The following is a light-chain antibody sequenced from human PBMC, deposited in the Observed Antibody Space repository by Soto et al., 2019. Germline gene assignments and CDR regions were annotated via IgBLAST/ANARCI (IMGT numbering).Light chain of an antibody. CDR2: RAS. CDR1: QSISRW. V-gene: IGKV1-5*03. Sequence: DIQMTQSPFTLSASLGDRVTITCRASQSISRWLAWYQHKPGKAPKLLIYRASSLESGVPSRFSGSGSGTEFTLSISSLQFYDSATYDCQQYERWTFGQGTKVEIK. J-gene: IGKJ1*01. CDR3: QQYERWT.